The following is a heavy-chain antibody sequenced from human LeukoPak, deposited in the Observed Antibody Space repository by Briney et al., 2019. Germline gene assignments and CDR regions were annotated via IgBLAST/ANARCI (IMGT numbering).Heavy chain of an antibody. CDR2: INPSGGST. CDR1: GYTFTIYY. Sequence: ASVKVSCKASGYTFTIYYMRWVRQAPGQGLEWMGIINPSGGSTSYAQKFQGRVTMTRDTSTSTVYMELSSLRSEDTAVYYCARATIGYLRYYGMDVWGQGTTVTVSS. V-gene: IGHV1-46*01. J-gene: IGHJ6*02. CDR3: ARATIGYLRYYGMDV. D-gene: IGHD5-18*01.